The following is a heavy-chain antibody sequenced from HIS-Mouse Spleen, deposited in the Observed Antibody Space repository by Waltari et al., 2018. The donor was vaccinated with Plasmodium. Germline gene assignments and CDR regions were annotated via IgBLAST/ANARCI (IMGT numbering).Heavy chain of an antibody. V-gene: IGHV3-7*01. J-gene: IGHJ2*01. CDR1: GLAFSSNR. D-gene: IGHD6-13*01. Sequence: EVQLVESGGGLVQPGGSLRLPCAASGLAFSSNRMSWVRQAPGKGVEWVANIKQDRSEKYYVDSVKGRFTVSRDNAKNSRYLQMNSLRAEATAVYYCASSWYWYLDLWGRGTLVTVSS. CDR3: ASSWYWYLDL. CDR2: IKQDRSEK.